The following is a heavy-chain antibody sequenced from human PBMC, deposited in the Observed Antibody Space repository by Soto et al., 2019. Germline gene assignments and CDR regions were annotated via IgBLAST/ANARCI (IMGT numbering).Heavy chain of an antibody. D-gene: IGHD3-10*01. CDR1: GDSVSSNSAA. V-gene: IGHV6-1*01. Sequence: SQTLSLPCAISGDSVSSNSAAWNWLRQSPSRGLEWLGGTYYRSKWYNDYVVSVKSRITINPDTSKNQFSLQLNSVTPEDTAVYYCARERGVLSEAFDIWGQGTVVTVSS. CDR2: TYYRSKWYN. J-gene: IGHJ3*02. CDR3: ARERGVLSEAFDI.